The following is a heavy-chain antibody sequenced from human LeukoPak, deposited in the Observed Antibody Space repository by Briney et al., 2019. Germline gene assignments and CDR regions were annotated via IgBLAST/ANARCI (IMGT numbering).Heavy chain of an antibody. CDR1: GFTVSSNY. J-gene: IGHJ4*02. Sequence: GGSLRLSCAASGFTVSSNYMSWVRQAPGKGLECVSIIYSGGSAYYADSVRGRFTISRDNSKNTLYLQMNSLRAEDTAVYYCAKDVNWSEDYWGQGTLVTVSS. CDR2: IYSGGSA. V-gene: IGHV3-53*01. CDR3: AKDVNWSEDY. D-gene: IGHD1-1*01.